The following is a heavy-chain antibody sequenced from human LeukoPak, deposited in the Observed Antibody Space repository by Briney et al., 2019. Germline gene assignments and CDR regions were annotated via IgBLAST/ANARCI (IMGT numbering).Heavy chain of an antibody. CDR1: GFTFSSYA. CDR2: ISGSGGST. Sequence: GGSLRLSCAASGFTFSSYAMSWVRQAPGKGLEWVSAISGSGGSTYYADSVEGRFTISRDNSKNTLYLQMNSLRPEDTAVYYCAKDLRDMVATYFDYWGQGTLVTVSS. V-gene: IGHV3-23*01. D-gene: IGHD5-12*01. CDR3: AKDLRDMVATYFDY. J-gene: IGHJ4*02.